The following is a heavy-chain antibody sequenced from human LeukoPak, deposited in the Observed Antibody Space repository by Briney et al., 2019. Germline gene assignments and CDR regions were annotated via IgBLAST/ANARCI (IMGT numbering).Heavy chain of an antibody. Sequence: PGGSMRLSCAAAGFTFSSYGMRWVRHAAGKGLERGAVIRCDGSKKYYADSVKGRFATSRDNSKNTLYLQMNSLRAEDTAVYCCARGQFCSGGSCYLFDYWGQGTLVTVSS. CDR2: IRCDGSKK. CDR1: GFTFSSYG. CDR3: ARGQFCSGGSCYLFDY. V-gene: IGHV3-30*02. D-gene: IGHD2-15*01. J-gene: IGHJ4*02.